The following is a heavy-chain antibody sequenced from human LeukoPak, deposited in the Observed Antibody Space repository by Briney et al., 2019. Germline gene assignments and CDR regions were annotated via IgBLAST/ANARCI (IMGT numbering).Heavy chain of an antibody. CDR2: ISNDGSNK. J-gene: IGHJ4*02. V-gene: IGHV3-30*04. CDR3: AKGGDTSGYYGGPDY. Sequence: TGGSLRLSCAASGFTFSGYAMHWVRQAPDKGLEWVAVISNDGSNKYYTHSVKGRFTISRDNSKNTLYLQMNNLRPEDTAVYYCAKGGDTSGYYGGPDYWGQGTLVTVSS. D-gene: IGHD3-22*01. CDR1: GFTFSGYA.